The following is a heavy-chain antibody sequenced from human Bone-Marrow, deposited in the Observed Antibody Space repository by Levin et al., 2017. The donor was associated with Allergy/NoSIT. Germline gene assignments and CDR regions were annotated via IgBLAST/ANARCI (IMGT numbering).Heavy chain of an antibody. V-gene: IGHV3-23*01. J-gene: IGHJ6*02. CDR3: AKCGGDCFSLPFFYGLDV. CDR1: GFTFSNYA. CDR2: IGGSGGNT. D-gene: IGHD2-21*02. Sequence: GGSLRLSCAASGFTFSNYAMSWVRQTPGKGLEWVSSIGGSGGNTYYADSVKGRFTISRDNSKNTLYLQMNSLRAEETAVYYCAKCGGDCFSLPFFYGLDVWGQGTTVTVSS.